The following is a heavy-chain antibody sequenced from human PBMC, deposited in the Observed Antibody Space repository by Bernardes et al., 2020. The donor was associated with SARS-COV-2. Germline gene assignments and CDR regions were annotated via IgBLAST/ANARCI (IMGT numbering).Heavy chain of an antibody. V-gene: IGHV3-30*18. CDR1: GFTFSSYG. CDR3: AKDLFRYGSGSYFSDPFHCAIDA. J-gene: IGHJ6*04. Sequence: GGSLRLSCAASGFTFSSYGMHWLRQAPGKGLEWVATISYDATNKFYADSVKGRFTVSRDNADNTVSLHMASLTTEDTAVFFCAKDLFRYGSGSYFSDPFHCAIDAWGEGTTVTVAS. CDR2: ISYDATNK. D-gene: IGHD3-10*01.